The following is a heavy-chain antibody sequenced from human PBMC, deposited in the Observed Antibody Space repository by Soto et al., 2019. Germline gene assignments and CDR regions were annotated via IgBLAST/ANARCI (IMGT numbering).Heavy chain of an antibody. V-gene: IGHV6-1*01. CDR1: GDSVSSNSAA. CDR3: AREVVPAAPPGPGLGY. J-gene: IGHJ4*02. Sequence: SQTLSLTGTVSGDSVSSNSAAWNWIRQSPSRGLEWLGRTYYRSKWYNDYAVSVKSRITINPDTSKNQFSLQLNSVTPEDTAVYYCAREVVPAAPPGPGLGYWGQGTLVTVSS. CDR2: TYYRSKWYN. D-gene: IGHD2-2*01.